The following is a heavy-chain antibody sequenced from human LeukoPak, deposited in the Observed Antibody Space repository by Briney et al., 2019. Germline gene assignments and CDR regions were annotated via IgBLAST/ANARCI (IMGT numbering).Heavy chain of an antibody. V-gene: IGHV3-21*01. J-gene: IGHJ4*02. CDR3: ARRGYSDSSGYDY. D-gene: IGHD3-22*01. CDR2: ISTSSSYT. Sequence: GGSLRLSCAASGITFSSYTMNWVRQAPRKGLEWVSFISTSSSYTYYADSVKGRFTISRDNARNSLYLQINSLRAEDTAIYYCARRGYSDSSGYDYWGQGTLVTVSS. CDR1: GITFSSYT.